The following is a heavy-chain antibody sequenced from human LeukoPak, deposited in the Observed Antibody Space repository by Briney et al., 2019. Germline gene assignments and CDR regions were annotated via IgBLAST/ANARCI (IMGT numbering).Heavy chain of an antibody. CDR2: IYYSGST. J-gene: IGHJ4*02. V-gene: IGHV4-61*01. D-gene: IGHD3-22*01. Sequence: SETLSLTCTVSGYSISSSYYWSWIRQPPGKGLEWIGYIYYSGSTNYNPSLKSRVTISVDTSKNQFSLKLSSVTAADTAVYYCAAGGVVVVTGFDYWGQGTLVTVSS. CDR1: GYSISSSYY. CDR3: AAGGVVVVTGFDY.